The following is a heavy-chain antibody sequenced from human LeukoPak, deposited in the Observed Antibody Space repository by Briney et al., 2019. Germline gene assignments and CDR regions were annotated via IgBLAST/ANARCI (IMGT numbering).Heavy chain of an antibody. CDR1: GYTFTSYG. J-gene: IGHJ6*03. CDR2: ISAYNGNT. D-gene: IGHD6-19*01. V-gene: IGHV1-18*01. CDR3: ARELGDSSGDDYYYYYMDV. Sequence: ASVKVSCKASGYTFTSYGISWVRQAPGQGLEWMGWISAYNGNTNYAQKLQGRVTMTTDTSTSTAYMELRSLRSDDTAVYYCARELGDSSGDDYYYYYMDVWGKGTTVTVSS.